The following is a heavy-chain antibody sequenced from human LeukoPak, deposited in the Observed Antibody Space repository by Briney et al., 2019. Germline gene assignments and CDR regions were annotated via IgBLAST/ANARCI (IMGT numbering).Heavy chain of an antibody. J-gene: IGHJ6*03. V-gene: IGHV4-34*01. CDR3: ARGRQDVTMIVVIMTAVAYYLDV. CDR2: MNPRGST. Sequence: SESLSLTCAVYGGAPSGYHWTSIRHTPEKGVEWVGEMNPRGSTNSSPSLKIRFTISVDTSKDQFSLNLSSVTAADTAVYYCARGRQDVTMIVVIMTAVAYYLDVWGKGTTVTVS. CDR1: GGAPSGYH. D-gene: IGHD3-22*01.